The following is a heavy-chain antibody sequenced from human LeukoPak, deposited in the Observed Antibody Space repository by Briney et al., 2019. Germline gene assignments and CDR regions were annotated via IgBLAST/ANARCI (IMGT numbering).Heavy chain of an antibody. CDR2: IYYSGST. CDR3: ARVTIVVVTAKVYNWFDP. J-gene: IGHJ5*02. V-gene: IGHV4-59*08. CDR1: GGSISSYY. D-gene: IGHD2-21*02. Sequence: PSETLSLTCTVSGGSISSYYWSWIRQPPGKGLEWIGYIYYSGSTNYNPSLKSRVTISVDTSKNQFSLKLSSVTAADTAVYYCARVTIVVVTAKVYNWFDPWGQGTLVTVSS.